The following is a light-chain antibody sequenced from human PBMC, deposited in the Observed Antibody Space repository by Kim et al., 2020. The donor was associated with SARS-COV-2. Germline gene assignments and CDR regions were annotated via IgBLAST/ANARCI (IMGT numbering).Light chain of an antibody. CDR3: NYRDSSGNPPYV. Sequence: SSELTQDPAVSVALGQTVRITCQGDSLRSYYASWYQQKPGQAPVLVIYGKNNRPSGIPDRFSGSSSGNTASLTITGAQAEDEADYYCNYRDSSGNPPYVF. J-gene: IGLJ1*01. CDR2: GKN. V-gene: IGLV3-19*01. CDR1: SLRSYY.